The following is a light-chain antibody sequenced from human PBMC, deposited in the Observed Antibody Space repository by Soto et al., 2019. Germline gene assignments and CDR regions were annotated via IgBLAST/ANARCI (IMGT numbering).Light chain of an antibody. J-gene: IGLJ1*01. CDR3: CSYADGSIYF. CDR1: SRDVGAYDY. CDR2: YVD. V-gene: IGLV2-14*03. Sequence: QSALAQPASVSGSPGQSITISCTGTSRDVGAYDYVSWYLQYPDKAPQLLIYYVDHRPSGVSSRFSGSKSGNTASLTISGLQAEEQGDPYCCSYADGSIYFFGTGTKVTVL.